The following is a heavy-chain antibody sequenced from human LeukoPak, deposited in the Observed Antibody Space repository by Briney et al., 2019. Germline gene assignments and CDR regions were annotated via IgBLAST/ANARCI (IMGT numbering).Heavy chain of an antibody. Sequence: SETLSLTCTVSGGSISSYYWSWIRQPPGKGLEWIGFTYHSGSTEYNPSLKSRVTISVDTSKNQFSLKLSSVTAADTAVYYCARHSRYSSSWGFDYWGQGTLVTVSS. CDR1: GGSISSYY. CDR2: TYHSGST. V-gene: IGHV4-59*08. J-gene: IGHJ4*02. CDR3: ARHSRYSSSWGFDY. D-gene: IGHD6-13*01.